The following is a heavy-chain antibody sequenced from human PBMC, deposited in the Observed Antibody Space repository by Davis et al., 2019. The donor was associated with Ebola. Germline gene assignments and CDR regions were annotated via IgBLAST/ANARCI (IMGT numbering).Heavy chain of an antibody. V-gene: IGHV3-21*01. J-gene: IGHJ4*02. CDR3: ARELANGD. D-gene: IGHD1-1*01. CDR1: GFTFNTYA. Sequence: GESLKISCAASGFTFNTYAMTWVRQAPGKGLEWVSSISSSSSYIYYADSVKGRSTISRDNAKNSLYLQMNSLRAEDTAVYYCARELANGDWGQGTLVTVSS. CDR2: ISSSSSYI.